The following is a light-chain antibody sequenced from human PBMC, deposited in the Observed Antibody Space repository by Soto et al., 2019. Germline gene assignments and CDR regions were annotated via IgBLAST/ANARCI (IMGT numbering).Light chain of an antibody. CDR1: SGHSTYA. V-gene: IGLV4-69*01. CDR2: LNSDGSH. J-gene: IGLJ3*02. Sequence: QSVLTQSPSASASLGASVKLTCTLSSGHSTYAIAWHQQQPEKGPRYLMKLNSDGSHSKGDGTPDGFSGSSSGAERYRTLSSVQLEDGADNYCQTWGTGLWVCGGGTQLPVL. CDR3: QTWGTGLWV.